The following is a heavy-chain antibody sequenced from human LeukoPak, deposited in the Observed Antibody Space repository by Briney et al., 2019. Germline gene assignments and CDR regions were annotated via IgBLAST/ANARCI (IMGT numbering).Heavy chain of an antibody. V-gene: IGHV1-18*01. D-gene: IGHD2-2*01. J-gene: IGHJ4*02. CDR1: GYAFNKYG. CDR2: SSTYNGDR. Sequence: ASVKVSCKASGYAFNKYGIGWLRQAPGQNLEWMGWSSTYNGDRKSAQKFQGRVTMTTDTPTSTAYMELRSLRSDDTAMYYCARGVYQLHPYFDYWGQGTLVTVSS. CDR3: ARGVYQLHPYFDY.